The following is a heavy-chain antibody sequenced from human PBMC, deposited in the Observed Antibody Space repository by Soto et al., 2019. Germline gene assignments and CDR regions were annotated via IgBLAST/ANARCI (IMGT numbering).Heavy chain of an antibody. V-gene: IGHV4-59*01. CDR2: IYYSGST. J-gene: IGHJ6*02. Sequence: SETLSLTCTVSGGSISSYYWSWIRQPPGKGLEWIGYIYYSGSTNYNPSLKSRVTISVDTSKNQFSLKLSSVTAADTAVYYCARVKSKGRYYYYGMDVWGQGTTVTVSS. CDR3: ARVKSKGRYYYYGMDV. D-gene: IGHD3-10*01. CDR1: GGSISSYY.